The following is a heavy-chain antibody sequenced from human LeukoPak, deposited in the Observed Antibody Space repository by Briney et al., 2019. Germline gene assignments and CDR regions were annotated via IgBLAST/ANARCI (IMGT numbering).Heavy chain of an antibody. CDR3: ARVPSGGDTFDP. CDR2: ITAYNDNT. J-gene: IGHJ5*02. Sequence: GASVKVSCKASGYTFTSYGISWVRQAPGQGLEWMGWITAYNDNTYYAQKLQGRVTMTTDTSTSTAYMELSSLRSEDTAVYYCARVPSGGDTFDPWGQGTLVTVSS. CDR1: GYTFTSYG. V-gene: IGHV1-18*01. D-gene: IGHD6-25*01.